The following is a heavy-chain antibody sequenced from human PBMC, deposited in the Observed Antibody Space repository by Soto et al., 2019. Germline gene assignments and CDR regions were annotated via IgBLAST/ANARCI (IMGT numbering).Heavy chain of an antibody. J-gene: IGHJ5*02. CDR1: GGSFSGYY. V-gene: IGHV4-34*01. CDR3: ARVRLSGDIVVVVAATARVNWCDP. D-gene: IGHD2-15*01. CDR2: INHSGST. Sequence: PSETLSLTCAVYGGSFSGYYWSWIRQPPGQGLEWIGEINHSGSTNYNPSLKSRVTISVDTSKNQFSLKLSSVTAADTAVYYCARVRLSGDIVVVVAATARVNWCDPWGQGTLVTVSS.